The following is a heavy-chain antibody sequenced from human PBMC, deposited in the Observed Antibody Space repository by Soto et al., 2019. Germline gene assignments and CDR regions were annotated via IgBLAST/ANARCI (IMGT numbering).Heavy chain of an antibody. D-gene: IGHD2-2*01. CDR1: GFTFSSYG. CDR3: ARDRIPAAMPDYYYGMDV. CDR2: IWYDGSNK. Sequence: GSLRLSCAASGFTFSSYGMHWVRQAPGKGLEWVAVIWYDGSNKYYADSVKGRFTISRDNSKNTLYLQMNSLRAEDTAVYYCARDRIPAAMPDYYYGMDVWGQGTTVTVSS. J-gene: IGHJ6*02. V-gene: IGHV3-33*01.